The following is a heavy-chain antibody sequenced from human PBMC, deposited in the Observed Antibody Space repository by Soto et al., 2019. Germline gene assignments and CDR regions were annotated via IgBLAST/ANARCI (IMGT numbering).Heavy chain of an antibody. D-gene: IGHD2-15*01. CDR3: TTDPGRAQFLPPQCSGGSCQLDY. CDR2: IKSKTDGGTT. Sequence: PGGALRISWAASGFTFSKAWFNRVRQAPGKGLEWVGRIKSKTDGGTTDYAAPVKGRFTISRDDSKNTLYLQMNSLKTEDTAVYYCTTDPGRAQFLPPQCSGGSCQLDYWGQGTLVTVSS. CDR1: GFTFSKAW. V-gene: IGHV3-15*07. J-gene: IGHJ4*02.